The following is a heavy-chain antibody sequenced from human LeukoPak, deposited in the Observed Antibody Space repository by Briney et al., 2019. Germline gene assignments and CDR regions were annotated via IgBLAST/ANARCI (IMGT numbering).Heavy chain of an antibody. V-gene: IGHV4-59*01. CDR1: GGSISSYY. CDR2: IYYSGST. J-gene: IGHJ4*02. D-gene: IGHD5-18*01. Sequence: SETLSLTCTVSGGSISSYYWSWIQQPPGKGLEWIGYIYYSGSTNYNPSLKSRVTISVDTSKNQFSLKLSSVTAADTAIYYCARVNGYSYGTHDYWGQGTLVTVSS. CDR3: ARVNGYSYGTHDY.